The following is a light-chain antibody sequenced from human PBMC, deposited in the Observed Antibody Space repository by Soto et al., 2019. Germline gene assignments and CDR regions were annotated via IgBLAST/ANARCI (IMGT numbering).Light chain of an antibody. J-gene: IGLJ1*01. CDR3: NSYTSRRTLV. V-gene: IGLV2-14*03. Sequence: QSALTQPASVSGSPGQSITISCTGTSSDVGAYNYVSWYQHHPGKVPKLMIYDVTNRPSGVSDRFSGSKSGNTASLTISGLQAEDEADYYCNSYTSRRTLVFGSGTKLTVL. CDR1: SSDVGAYNY. CDR2: DVT.